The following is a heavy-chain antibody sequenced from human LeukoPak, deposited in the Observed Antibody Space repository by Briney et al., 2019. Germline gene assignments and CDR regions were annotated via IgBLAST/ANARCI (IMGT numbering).Heavy chain of an antibody. Sequence: GGSLRLSCAASGFTFSSYGMHWVRQAPGKGLEWVAVISYDGSNKYYADSVKGRFTIPRDNSKNTLYLQMNSLRAEDTAVYYCAKTYYYGSGSCDNWGQGTLVTVSS. V-gene: IGHV3-30*18. CDR3: AKTYYYGSGSCDN. D-gene: IGHD3-10*01. CDR1: GFTFSSYG. J-gene: IGHJ4*02. CDR2: ISYDGSNK.